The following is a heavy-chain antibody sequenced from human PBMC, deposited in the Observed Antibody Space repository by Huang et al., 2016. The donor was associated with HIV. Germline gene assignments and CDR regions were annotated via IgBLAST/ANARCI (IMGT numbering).Heavy chain of an antibody. D-gene: IGHD3-10*01. J-gene: IGHJ2*01. CDR2: ISGSGDTT. V-gene: IGHV3-23*01. CDR1: EFSFSRYT. CDR3: ANYYLDL. Sequence: VQLLESGGGLVQPGGSLGLSCVGSEFSFSRYTMNWVRQAPGKGLEWVSTISGSGDTTYYADSVKGRFAVSRDKSKNALYLQLNSLRPEDTAVCYCANYYLDLWGRGTLVTVSS.